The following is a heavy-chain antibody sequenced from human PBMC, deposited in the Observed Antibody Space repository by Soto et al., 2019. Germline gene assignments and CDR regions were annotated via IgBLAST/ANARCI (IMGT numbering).Heavy chain of an antibody. V-gene: IGHV4-39*01. D-gene: IGHD3-22*01. CDR3: ARTSFDTSGTADDP. J-gene: IGHJ5*02. CDR1: GGSISSSSYY. CDR2: IYYSGST. Sequence: SGTLSLTCTVSGGSISSSSYYWGWIRQPPGKGLEWIGSIYYSGSTYYNPSLKSRVTISVDTSKNQFSLKLSSVTAADTAVYYCARTSFDTSGTADDPWGQGTLVTVSS.